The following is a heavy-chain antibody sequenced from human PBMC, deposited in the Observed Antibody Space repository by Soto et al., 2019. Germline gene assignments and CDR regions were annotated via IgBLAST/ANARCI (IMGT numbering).Heavy chain of an antibody. CDR3: VKGGWLDF. J-gene: IGHJ5*01. V-gene: IGHV4-31*03. Sequence: PSETLSLTCTVSGVSISSGGYYWTWIRQHPQKGLEWIGHIYYSGSTYYNPSLKSRVTISVDNSKYTLYLQMNSLTVEDTAVYACVKGGWLDFWGQGTLVTVSS. D-gene: IGHD3-16*01. CDR2: IYYSGST. CDR1: GVSISSGGYY.